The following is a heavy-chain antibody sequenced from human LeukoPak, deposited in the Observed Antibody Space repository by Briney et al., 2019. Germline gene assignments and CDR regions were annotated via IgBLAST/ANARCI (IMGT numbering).Heavy chain of an antibody. CDR3: ATDRGWRTSGYYLYYFEY. CDR1: GFIFTNYF. J-gene: IGHJ4*02. Sequence: AGGSLRLSCAASGFIFTNYFMGWVRQAPGKGLEWVASIKHDGSEKYYVDSVRGRFTISRDNTMNSLYLQMSSLRAEDTAVYYCATDRGWRTSGYYLYYFEYWGQGTLVTSSS. V-gene: IGHV3-7*01. D-gene: IGHD3-3*01. CDR2: IKHDGSEK.